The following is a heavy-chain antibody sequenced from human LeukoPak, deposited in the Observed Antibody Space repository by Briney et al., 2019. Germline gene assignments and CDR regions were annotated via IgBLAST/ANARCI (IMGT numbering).Heavy chain of an antibody. CDR3: ANHLACGSTSCPPFDY. CDR2: ISGDSNYI. D-gene: IGHD2-2*01. J-gene: IGHJ4*02. Sequence: GGSLRLSCAASGFTFSRYSMSWVRQAPGKGLEWVSSISGDSNYIYYADSVEGRFTISRDNAKNSLYLQMNSLRAEDTAVYYCANHLACGSTSCPPFDYWGQGTLVTVSS. CDR1: GFTFSRYS. V-gene: IGHV3-21*01.